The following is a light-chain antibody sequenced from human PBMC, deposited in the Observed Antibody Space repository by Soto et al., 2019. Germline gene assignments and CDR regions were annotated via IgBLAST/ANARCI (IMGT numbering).Light chain of an antibody. V-gene: IGLV1-40*01. CDR1: SSNIGAGYD. J-gene: IGLJ3*02. CDR3: CSYPGSHTWV. CDR2: GNT. Sequence: QSVLTQPPSVSGAPGQRVTISCTGSSSNIGAGYDVHWYQQRPGTAPKLLIFGNTNRPSGVPDRFSGSKSGTSASLAITGLQAEDEGDYYCCSYPGSHTWVFGGGTKVTVL.